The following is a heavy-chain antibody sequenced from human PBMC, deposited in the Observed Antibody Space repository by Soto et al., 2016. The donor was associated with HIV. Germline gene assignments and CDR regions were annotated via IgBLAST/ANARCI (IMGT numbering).Heavy chain of an antibody. D-gene: IGHD3-22*01. CDR2: IYSGGNT. J-gene: IGHJ6*02. CDR3: VRDDNYYEAYGLDV. CDR1: GFTISTNY. V-gene: IGHV3-66*01. Sequence: EVQLVESGGGLVQPGGSLRLSCAASGFTISTNYMSWVRQAPGKGLEWVSIIYSGGNTYYADSVKGRFTISRDNSKNTLYLQMDSLRAEDTGIYYCVRDDNYYEAYGLDVWGQGTTVTVSS.